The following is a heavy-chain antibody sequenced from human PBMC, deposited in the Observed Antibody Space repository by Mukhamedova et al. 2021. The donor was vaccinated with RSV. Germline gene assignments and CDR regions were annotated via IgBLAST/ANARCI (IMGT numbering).Heavy chain of an antibody. J-gene: IGHJ4*02. D-gene: IGHD4-17*01. V-gene: IGHV4-59*08. CDR2: IYYSGST. CDR3: ASYTVTTGGSFDY. Sequence: GYIYYSGSTNYNPSLKSRVTISVDTSKNQFSLKLSSVTAADTAVYYCASYTVTTGGSFDYWGQGTLVTVPS.